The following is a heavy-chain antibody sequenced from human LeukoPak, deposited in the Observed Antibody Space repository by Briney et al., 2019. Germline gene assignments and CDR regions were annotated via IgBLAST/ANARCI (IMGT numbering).Heavy chain of an antibody. J-gene: IGHJ4*02. V-gene: IGHV7-4-1*02. CDR2: INPNTGNP. CDR3: AVDQPVAGVSNFDS. CDR1: GYTFTRYA. D-gene: IGHD6-19*01. Sequence: ASVKVSCKASGYTFTRYAMNWLRQAPGQGLEWMGWINPNTGNPTYAQAFTGRFVFSLDTSVSTAYLQISSLNTEDTAVYYCAVDQPVAGVSNFDSWGQGTLVTVST.